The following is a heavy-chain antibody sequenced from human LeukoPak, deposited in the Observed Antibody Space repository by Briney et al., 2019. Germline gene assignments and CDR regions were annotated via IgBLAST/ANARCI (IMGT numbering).Heavy chain of an antibody. CDR1: RFTFRNYA. D-gene: IGHD3-10*01. J-gene: IGHJ5*02. Sequence: PGGSLRLSCAASRFTFRNYAMHWVRQAPGKGLEWVAVISSDGTNKDYAVSVKGRFSISRDNSKNTLYLQMNRLRADDTAVYYCARDRSQEFDPWGQGTLVTVSS. CDR3: ARDRSQEFDP. V-gene: IGHV3-30*04. CDR2: ISSDGTNK.